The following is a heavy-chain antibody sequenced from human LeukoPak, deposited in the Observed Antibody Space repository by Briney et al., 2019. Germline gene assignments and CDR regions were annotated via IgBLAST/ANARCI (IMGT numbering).Heavy chain of an antibody. CDR1: GFTVNNNY. CDR3: ARVDYGSGSYFDL. D-gene: IGHD3-10*01. CDR2: IYSGGDT. J-gene: IGHJ4*02. V-gene: IGHV3-66*01. Sequence: GGSLRLSCAASGFTVNNNYMSWVRQAPGKGLEWVSIIYSGGDTNYADSVKGRLTISRDNSKNTLFLQMNSLRADDTAVYYCARVDYGSGSYFDLWGQGTLVTVSS.